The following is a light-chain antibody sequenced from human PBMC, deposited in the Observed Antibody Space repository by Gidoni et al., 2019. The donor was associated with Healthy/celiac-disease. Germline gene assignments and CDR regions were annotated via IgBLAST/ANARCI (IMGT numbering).Light chain of an antibody. J-gene: IGKJ2*01. CDR1: QSISSY. CDR3: QQSYSTPYT. CDR2: AAS. Sequence: DIQMTQSPSSLSASVVDRVTIPLRASQSISSYLNWYQQKPGKAPKLLIYAASSLQSGVPSRLSGSGSGTDFTLTISSLQPEDFATYYCQQSYSTPYTFGQGTKLEIK. V-gene: IGKV1-39*01.